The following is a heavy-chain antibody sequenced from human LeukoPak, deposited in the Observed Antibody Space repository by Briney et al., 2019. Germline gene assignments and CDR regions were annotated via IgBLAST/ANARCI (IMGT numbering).Heavy chain of an antibody. J-gene: IGHJ4*02. V-gene: IGHV3-21*01. CDR1: GFTFSSHS. D-gene: IGHD3-22*01. CDR2: ITSSSDYI. Sequence: GGSLRLSCAASGFTFSSHSMNWFRQAPGKGLEWVSVITSSSDYIYYADSLKGRFTVSRDNAKNSLYLQLNSLRAEDTAVYYCVRESVYYDSSAYYNVLDYWGQGTLVTVSS. CDR3: VRESVYYDSSAYYNVLDY.